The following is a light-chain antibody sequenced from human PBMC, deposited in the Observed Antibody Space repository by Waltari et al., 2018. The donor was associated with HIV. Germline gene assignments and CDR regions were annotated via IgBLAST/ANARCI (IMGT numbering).Light chain of an antibody. J-gene: IGKJ2*01. CDR3: QQLKSSPYT. Sequence: DIQLTQSPSFLSASVGDRVTVTCRPSQDINSYLAWFQQKPGKAPKLLIYGASTLHRGVPSRFSGSGSETEFTLTIHSLQPDDFASYYCQQLKSSPYTFGQGTKLDVK. V-gene: IGKV1-9*01. CDR1: QDINSY. CDR2: GAS.